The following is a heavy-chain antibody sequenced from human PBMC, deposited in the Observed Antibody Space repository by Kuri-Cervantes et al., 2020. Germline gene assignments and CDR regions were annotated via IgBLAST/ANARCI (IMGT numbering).Heavy chain of an antibody. J-gene: IGHJ4*02. Sequence: ASVKVSCKASGYTFTSYDINWVRQATGQGLEWMGWMNPNSGNTGYAQKFQGRVTMTTDTSTSTAYMELRSLRSDDTAVYYRYCRLPSGDYENWGQGTLVTVSS. CDR3: YCRLPSGDYEN. V-gene: IGHV1-8*01. D-gene: IGHD4-17*01. CDR2: MNPNSGNT. CDR1: GYTFTSYD.